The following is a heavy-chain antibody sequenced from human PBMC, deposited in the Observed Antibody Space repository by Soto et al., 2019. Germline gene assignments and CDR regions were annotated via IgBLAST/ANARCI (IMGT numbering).Heavy chain of an antibody. Sequence: QVQLVQSGAEVKKPGASVKVSCKASGYSFTSYYLHWVRQAPGQGLEWMGVLNPVGGGATYAQKFQGRVTMTRDTSTTTVYMELSSLRSAETAMYYCARGYSRQPREYWGQGTLVTVSS. CDR2: LNPVGGGA. V-gene: IGHV1-46*01. D-gene: IGHD5-12*01. CDR3: ARGYSRQPREY. CDR1: GYSFTSYY. J-gene: IGHJ4*02.